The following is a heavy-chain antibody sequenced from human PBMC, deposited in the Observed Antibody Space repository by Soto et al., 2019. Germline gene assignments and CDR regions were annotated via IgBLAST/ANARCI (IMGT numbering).Heavy chain of an antibody. CDR2: ISSSSSYT. CDR1: GVTFCDYY. V-gene: IGHV3-11*05. D-gene: IGHD3-10*01. Sequence: GGSLRLSCAASGVTFCDYYMNWIRQAPGKGLEWVSYISSSSSYTNYADSVKGRFTISRDNAKNSLYLQMNSLRAEDTAVYYCARDHYGPGWFDPWGQGILVTVS. J-gene: IGHJ5*02. CDR3: ARDHYGPGWFDP.